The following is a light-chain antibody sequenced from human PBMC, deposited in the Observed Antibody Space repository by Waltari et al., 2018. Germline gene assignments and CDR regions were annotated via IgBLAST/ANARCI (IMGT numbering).Light chain of an antibody. Sequence: QLVLTQSPSASASLAASVKLTCTLSSGHSSYAIAWHQQQPENGPRYLMTLNSDGSHSKGDGIPDRFSGSSSGAGRYLTISSLQSEDEAGYYSQTWGTGIQVFGGGTKLTVL. CDR3: QTWGTGIQV. CDR2: LNSDGSH. V-gene: IGLV4-69*01. J-gene: IGLJ2*01. CDR1: SGHSSYA.